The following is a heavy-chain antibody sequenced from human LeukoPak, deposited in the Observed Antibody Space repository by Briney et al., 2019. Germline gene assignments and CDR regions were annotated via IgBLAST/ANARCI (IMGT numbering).Heavy chain of an antibody. CDR1: GSPFSSNY. D-gene: IGHD5-24*01. J-gene: IGHJ4*02. V-gene: IGHV3-53*01. CDR2: IYSGGST. CDR3: AHQRWLQCFDY. Sequence: GGPLSLSCAASGSPFSSNYMSWVRQAPGKGLEGVSVIYSGGSTYYADSVRGRFTISRDNSKNTLYLQMNSLRAEDTAVYYCAHQRWLQCFDYWGQGTLVTVSS.